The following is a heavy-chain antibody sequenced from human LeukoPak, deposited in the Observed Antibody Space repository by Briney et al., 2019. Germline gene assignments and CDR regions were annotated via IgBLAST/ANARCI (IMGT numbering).Heavy chain of an antibody. J-gene: IGHJ4*02. V-gene: IGHV4-30-4*08. Sequence: PSQTLSLTCTVSGGSISSGDYYWSWIRQPPGKGLEWIGYIYYSGSTYYNPSLKSRVTISVDTSKNQFSLKLSSVTAADTAVYYCARDGDSSGWTRSDYWGQGTLVTVSS. CDR3: ARDGDSSGWTRSDY. D-gene: IGHD6-19*01. CDR1: GGSISSGDYY. CDR2: IYYSGST.